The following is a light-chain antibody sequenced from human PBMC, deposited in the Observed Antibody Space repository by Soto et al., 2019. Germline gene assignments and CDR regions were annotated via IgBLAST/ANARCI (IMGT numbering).Light chain of an antibody. CDR3: QQYGRAPLT. CDR2: AAS. V-gene: IGKV3-20*01. CDR1: QTVSSNY. J-gene: IGKJ4*01. Sequence: IVLTQSPGTLSLSPGERATLSCRASQTVSSNYLAWYQQKPGQAPRLLIYAASTRATGIPDRFSGSGSGTDFTLTISRLLPEDFALYYCQQYGRAPLTFGEGTKVEIK.